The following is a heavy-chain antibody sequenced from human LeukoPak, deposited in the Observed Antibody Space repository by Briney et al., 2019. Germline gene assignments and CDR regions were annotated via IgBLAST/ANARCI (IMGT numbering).Heavy chain of an antibody. CDR3: ARDRPDLDY. CDR1: GFTFSSYE. V-gene: IGHV3-48*03. CDR2: ISSSGSTI. D-gene: IGHD6-6*01. Sequence: GGSLRLSCAASGFTFSSYEMNWVRQAPGKGLEWVSYISSSGSTIFYADSVKGRFTLSRDNAKNSLYLQMNSLRAEDTAVYYCARDRPDLDYWGQGTLVTVSS. J-gene: IGHJ4*02.